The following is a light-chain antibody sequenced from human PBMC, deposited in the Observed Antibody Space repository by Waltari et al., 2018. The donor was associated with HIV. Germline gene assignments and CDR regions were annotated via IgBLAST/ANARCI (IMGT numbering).Light chain of an antibody. CDR2: WAS. CDR3: QQFVRKRS. V-gene: IGKV4-1*01. J-gene: IGKJ2*01. CDR1: QRVLYTSNNKNY. Sequence: DIVLTQSPESLAVSLGDTGTLNCKSSQRVLYTSNNKNYLAWYQQKPGRPPKLLIYWASTRESGVSDRFSGSGSETDFTLTINSLQPEDVGVYYCQQFVRKRSFGQGTRLEI.